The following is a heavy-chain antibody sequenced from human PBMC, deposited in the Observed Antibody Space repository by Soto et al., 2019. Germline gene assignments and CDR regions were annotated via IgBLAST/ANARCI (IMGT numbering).Heavy chain of an antibody. Sequence: EVQLLESGGGLVQPGGSLRLSCAASGFTFSSYAMSWVRQAPGKGLEGVSAISGSGGSTYYADSVKGRFTISRENSKNTLYLQMNSLIAEDTAVYYCAIPQTGGPFGWFDPWGQGTLVTVSS. V-gene: IGHV3-23*01. CDR3: AIPQTGGPFGWFDP. CDR1: GFTFSSYA. CDR2: ISGSGGST. D-gene: IGHD1-1*01. J-gene: IGHJ5*02.